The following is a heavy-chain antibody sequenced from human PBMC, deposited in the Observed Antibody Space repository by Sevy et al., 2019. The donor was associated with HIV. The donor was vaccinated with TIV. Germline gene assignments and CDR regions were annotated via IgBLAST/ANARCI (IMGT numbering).Heavy chain of an antibody. D-gene: IGHD6-13*01. J-gene: IGHJ4*02. V-gene: IGHV3-48*01. CDR3: ARDTQRYSSSWTDY. Sequence: GSLRLSCAASGFTFSSYSMNWVRQAPGKGLEWVSYISSSSSTIYYADSVKGRFTISRDNAKNSLYLQMNSLRAEDTAVYYCARDTQRYSSSWTDYWGQGTLVTVSS. CDR2: ISSSSSTI. CDR1: GFTFSSYS.